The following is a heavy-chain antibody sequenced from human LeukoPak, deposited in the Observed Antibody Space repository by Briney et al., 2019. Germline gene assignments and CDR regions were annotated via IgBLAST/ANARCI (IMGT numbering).Heavy chain of an antibody. CDR2: IYYSGST. V-gene: IGHV4-39*01. J-gene: IGHJ4*02. Sequence: SETLSLTCTVSGVSISSSGYYWSWIRQPPGKGLEWIGSIYYSGSTYYNPSLKSRVTISVDTSKNQFSLKLSSVTAADTAVYYCARGKYYFDYWGQGTLVTVSS. CDR1: GVSISSSGYY. CDR3: ARGKYYFDY.